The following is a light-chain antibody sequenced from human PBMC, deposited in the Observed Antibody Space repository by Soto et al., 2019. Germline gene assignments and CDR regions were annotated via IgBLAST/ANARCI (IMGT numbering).Light chain of an antibody. J-gene: IGKJ5*01. V-gene: IGKV1-39*01. CDR3: QQSYCSAIP. CDR2: AAS. CDR1: QSISSY. Sequence: DIPMSPSPSSLSASVGDRVAITCRASQSISSYLTWYQQKPGKAPKLLIYAASSLQSGVPSRFSGSGSGTDFTLTISSLQPEDFTTYYCQQSYCSAIPFGQGTRLEIK.